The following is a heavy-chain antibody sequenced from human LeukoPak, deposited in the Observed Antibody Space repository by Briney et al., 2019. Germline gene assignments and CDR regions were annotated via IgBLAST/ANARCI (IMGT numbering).Heavy chain of an antibody. J-gene: IGHJ5*02. V-gene: IGHV4-39*01. Sequence: PSETLSLTCTVSGGSISSSSYYWGWIGQPPGKGLAWIGSIYYSGSTYYNPSLKSRVTISVDTSKNQFSLKLSSVTAADTAVYYCARARDFQLLWFVEYPRWFDPWGQGTLVTVSS. CDR1: GGSISSSSYY. CDR2: IYYSGST. CDR3: ARARDFQLLWFVEYPRWFDP. D-gene: IGHD3-10*01.